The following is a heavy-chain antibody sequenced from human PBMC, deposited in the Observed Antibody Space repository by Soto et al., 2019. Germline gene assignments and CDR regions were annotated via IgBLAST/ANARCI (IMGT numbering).Heavy chain of an antibody. V-gene: IGHV3-49*04. J-gene: IGHJ5*02. CDR1: GFRFSEHA. D-gene: IGHD2-2*03. Sequence: GALRLSCNCSGFRFSEHAMTWVRQAPGKGLEWVGFIRNTPYGGTTDYAASVRGRFTISRDDSASIAYLQMNSLKTEDSGLYYSSRGSFGYYGPWGPGTLVTVSS. CDR3: SRGSFGYYGP. CDR2: IRNTPYGGTT.